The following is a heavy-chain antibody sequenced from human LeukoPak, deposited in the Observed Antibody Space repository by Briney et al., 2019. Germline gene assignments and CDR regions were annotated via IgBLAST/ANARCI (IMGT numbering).Heavy chain of an antibody. Sequence: SETLSLTCTVSGGSISSYYWSWIRQPPGKGLEWIGYIYYSGSTNYNPSLKSRVTISVDTSKNQFSLKLSSVTAADTAVYYCARGYLKGGFDPWGQGTLVTVSS. V-gene: IGHV4-59*01. CDR3: ARGYLKGGFDP. D-gene: IGHD2/OR15-2a*01. J-gene: IGHJ5*02. CDR2: IYYSGST. CDR1: GGSISSYY.